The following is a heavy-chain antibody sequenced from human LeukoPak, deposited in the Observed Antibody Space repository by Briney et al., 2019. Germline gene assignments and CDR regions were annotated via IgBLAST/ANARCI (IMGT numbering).Heavy chain of an antibody. CDR3: ARGRGSGSSTFDY. V-gene: IGHV3-33*01. CDR2: IWYDGSNK. D-gene: IGHD3-10*01. Sequence: GGSLRLPCAASGFTFSSYGMHWVRQAPGKGLEWVAVIWYDGSNKYYADSVKGRFTISRDNSKNTLYLQMNSLRAEDTAVYYCARGRGSGSSTFDYWGQGTLVTVSS. CDR1: GFTFSSYG. J-gene: IGHJ4*02.